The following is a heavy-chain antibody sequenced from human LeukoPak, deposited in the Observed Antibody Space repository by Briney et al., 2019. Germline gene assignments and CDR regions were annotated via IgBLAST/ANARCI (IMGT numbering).Heavy chain of an antibody. CDR1: GGTFSSYS. Sequence: GTSVKVSCKASGGTFSSYSISWVRQAPGQGLEWMGGIIPIFGSANYAQKFQGRVTITTDESTSTAYMELSSLRSEDTAVYYCATVSSGYLYCYMDVWGKGTTVTVSS. D-gene: IGHD5-12*01. CDR3: ATVSSGYLYCYMDV. J-gene: IGHJ6*03. CDR2: IIPIFGSA. V-gene: IGHV1-69*05.